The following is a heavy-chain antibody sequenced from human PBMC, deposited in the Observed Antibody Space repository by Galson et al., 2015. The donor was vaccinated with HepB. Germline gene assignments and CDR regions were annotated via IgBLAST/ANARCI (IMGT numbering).Heavy chain of an antibody. V-gene: IGHV3-23*03. D-gene: IGHD1-20*01. CDR2: INTGTIHT. J-gene: IGHJ4*02. CDR3: AKGTCTSNNCHADY. CDR1: GFTFRNFA. Sequence: SLRLSCAVSGFTFRNFAMSWVRQAPGKGLEWVADINTGTIHTYYADSVKGRFTISRDNTKNTLFLQMNSLRAEDTALYYCAKGTCTSNNCHADYWGQGTLVTVSS.